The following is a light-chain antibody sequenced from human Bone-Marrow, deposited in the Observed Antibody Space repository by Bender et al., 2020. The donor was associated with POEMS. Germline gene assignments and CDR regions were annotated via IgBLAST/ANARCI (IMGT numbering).Light chain of an antibody. CDR2: QDT. V-gene: IGLV3-1*01. J-gene: IGLJ2*01. CDR3: QAWDTYSVI. Sequence: SYEVTQPPSVSVSPGQTASITCSGDDLGDKYVAWYQQKPGQSPVLVIYQDTKRPSGIPGRFSGSNSGNTATLTISGTQPMDEADYYCQAWDTYSVIFGGGTKLTVL. CDR1: DLGDKY.